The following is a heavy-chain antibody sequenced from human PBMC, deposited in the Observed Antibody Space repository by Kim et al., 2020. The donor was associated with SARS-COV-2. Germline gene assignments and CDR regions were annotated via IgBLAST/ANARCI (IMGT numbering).Heavy chain of an antibody. Sequence: GESLKISCKGSGYSFTSYWISWVRQMPGKGLEWMGRIDPSDSYTNYSPSFQGHVTISADKSISTAYLQWSSLKASDTAMYYCARHDEGMDGPLPWKNWFDPWGHGTLVTVSS. J-gene: IGHJ5*02. V-gene: IGHV5-10-1*01. D-gene: IGHD6-13*01. CDR3: ARHDEGMDGPLPWKNWFDP. CDR1: GYSFTSYW. CDR2: IDPSDSYT.